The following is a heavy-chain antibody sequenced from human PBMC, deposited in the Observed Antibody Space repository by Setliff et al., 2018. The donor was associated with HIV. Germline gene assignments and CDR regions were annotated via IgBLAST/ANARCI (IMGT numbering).Heavy chain of an antibody. J-gene: IGHJ5*02. D-gene: IGHD3-22*01. Sequence: ASVKVSCKTSGGTFSRYAFNWVRQTPGQGLEWMGWMNPESGNTGYAQKFQGGVTMTRNTSISTAYMELSSLRSEDTAVYYCARGAWDSSGYYYWFDPWGQGTLVTVSS. CDR1: GGTFSRYA. CDR3: ARGAWDSSGYYYWFDP. V-gene: IGHV1-8*01. CDR2: MNPESGNT.